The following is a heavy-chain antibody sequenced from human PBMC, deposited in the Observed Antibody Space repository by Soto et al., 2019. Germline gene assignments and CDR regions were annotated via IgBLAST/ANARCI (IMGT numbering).Heavy chain of an antibody. Sequence: GGSLRLACAASGFSFSSYAISWVRQAPGKGLEWVSAISGSGGSTYYADSVKGRFTISRDNSKNTLYLQMNSLRAEDTAVYYCAKESNYGSGSYYTFDYWGQGTLFTVS. CDR1: GFSFSSYA. J-gene: IGHJ4*02. CDR2: ISGSGGST. D-gene: IGHD3-10*01. V-gene: IGHV3-23*01. CDR3: AKESNYGSGSYYTFDY.